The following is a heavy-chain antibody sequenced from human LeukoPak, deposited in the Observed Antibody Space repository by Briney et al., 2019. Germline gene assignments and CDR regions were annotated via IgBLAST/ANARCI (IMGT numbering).Heavy chain of an antibody. Sequence: GASVKLSCKASGYTFTSYAMNWVRQAPGQGLEWMGCINTNTGNPTYAQGFTGRFVFSLDTSVSTVYLQISSLKAEDTAVYYCARDSYGPDYWGQGTLVTVSS. D-gene: IGHD5-18*01. J-gene: IGHJ4*02. CDR2: INTNTGNP. V-gene: IGHV7-4-1*02. CDR3: ARDSYGPDY. CDR1: GYTFTSYA.